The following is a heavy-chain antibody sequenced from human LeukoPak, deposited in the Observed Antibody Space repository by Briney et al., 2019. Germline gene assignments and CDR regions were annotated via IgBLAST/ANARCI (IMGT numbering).Heavy chain of an antibody. CDR3: ARFPAAPLYYGMDV. J-gene: IGHJ6*02. V-gene: IGHV4-34*01. CDR1: GGSFSGYY. D-gene: IGHD2-2*01. CDR2: INHSGST. Sequence: SETLSLTCAVHGGSFSGYYWSWIRQPPGKGLEWIGEINHSGSTNYNPSLKSRVTISVDTSKNQFSLKLSSVTAADTAVYYCARFPAAPLYYGMDVWGQGTTVTVSS.